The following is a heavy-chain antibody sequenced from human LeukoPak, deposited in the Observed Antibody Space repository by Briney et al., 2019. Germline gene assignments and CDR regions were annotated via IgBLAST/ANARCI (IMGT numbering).Heavy chain of an antibody. Sequence: GGSLRLSCAASGFTFGNYAMSWVRQAPGKGLEWVSTISSSGGSTYYADSVKGRFTISRDSSKNTLYLQMSSLRAEDTAVYYCAKDQGYSYGYPTFDYWGQGTLVTVSS. J-gene: IGHJ4*02. CDR3: AKDQGYSYGYPTFDY. CDR2: ISSSGGST. D-gene: IGHD5-18*01. CDR1: GFTFGNYA. V-gene: IGHV3-23*01.